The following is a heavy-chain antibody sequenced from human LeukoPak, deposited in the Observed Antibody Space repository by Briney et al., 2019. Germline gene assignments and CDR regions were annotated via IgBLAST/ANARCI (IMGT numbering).Heavy chain of an antibody. CDR2: INHSGST. CDR3: ARDLSDWNPFHYYYYYYYMDV. Sequence: PSETLSLTCAVYGGSFSGYYWSWIRQPPGKGLEWIGEINHSGSTNYNPSLKSRVTISVDTSKNQFSLKLSSVTAADTAVYYCARDLSDWNPFHYYYYYYYMDVWGKGTTVTVSS. D-gene: IGHD1-1*01. J-gene: IGHJ6*03. CDR1: GGSFSGYY. V-gene: IGHV4-34*01.